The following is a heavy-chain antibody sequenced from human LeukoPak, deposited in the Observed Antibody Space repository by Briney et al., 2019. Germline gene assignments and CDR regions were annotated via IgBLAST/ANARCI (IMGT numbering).Heavy chain of an antibody. CDR3: ARGRQSLKGHVGAFDI. J-gene: IGHJ3*02. D-gene: IGHD4/OR15-4a*01. CDR1: GFTFSSYA. CDR2: ISYDGSNK. Sequence: PGRSLRLSCAASGFTFSSYAMHWVRQAPGKGLEWVAVISYDGSNKYYADSVKGRFTISRDNSKNTLYLQMNSLRAEDTAVYYCARGRQSLKGHVGAFDIWGQGTMVTVSS. V-gene: IGHV3-30-3*01.